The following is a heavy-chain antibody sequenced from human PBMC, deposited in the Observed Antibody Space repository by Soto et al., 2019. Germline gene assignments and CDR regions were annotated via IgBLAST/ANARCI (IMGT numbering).Heavy chain of an antibody. Sequence: QVQLQQWGAGLLKPSETLSLTCAVYGGSFSGYYWSWIRQPPGKGLEWIGEINHSGSTNYNPSLKSRGTISVDTSNNQFSLKLSSVTAADTAVYYCARGRGSYYYYYYMDVWGKGTTVTVSS. V-gene: IGHV4-34*01. CDR1: GGSFSGYY. J-gene: IGHJ6*03. CDR2: INHSGST. CDR3: ARGRGSYYYYYYMDV. D-gene: IGHD5-12*01.